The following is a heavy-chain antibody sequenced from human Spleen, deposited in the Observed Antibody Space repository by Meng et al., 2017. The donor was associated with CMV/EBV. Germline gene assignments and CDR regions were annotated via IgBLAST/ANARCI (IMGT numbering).Heavy chain of an antibody. D-gene: IGHD6-13*01. Sequence: GESLKISCAASGFPFSAYSMNWVRQAPGKGLEWVSSISSSSSYIYYADSVKGRFTISRDNAKNSLYLQMNNLRAEDTAVYYCARELSSEYSSSWDYYYGMDVWGQGTTVTVSS. V-gene: IGHV3-21*01. CDR1: GFPFSAYS. J-gene: IGHJ6*02. CDR3: ARELSSEYSSSWDYYYGMDV. CDR2: ISSSSSYI.